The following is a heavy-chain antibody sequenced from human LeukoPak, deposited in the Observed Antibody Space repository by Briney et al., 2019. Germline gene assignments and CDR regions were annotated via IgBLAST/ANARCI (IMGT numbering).Heavy chain of an antibody. CDR3: AKDRVANWFDP. J-gene: IGHJ5*02. CDR2: IYSGGST. CDR1: GFTVSSNY. Sequence: GGSLRLSCAASGFTVSSNYMSWVRQAPGKGLEWVSVIYSGGSTYYADSVKGRFTISRDNSKNTLYLQMNSLRAEDTAVYYCAKDRVANWFDPWGQGTLVTVSS. D-gene: IGHD3-3*01. V-gene: IGHV3-53*05.